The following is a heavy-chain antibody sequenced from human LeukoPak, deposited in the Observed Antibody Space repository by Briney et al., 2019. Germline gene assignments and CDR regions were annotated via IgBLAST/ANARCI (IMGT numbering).Heavy chain of an antibody. Sequence: GGSLRLSCAASGFTFSSYAMHWVRQAPGKGLEWVAVISYDGSNKYYADSVKGRFTISRDNSKNTLYLQMNSLRAEDTAVYYCAGKKAAAGHPAAFDIWGQGTMVTVSS. D-gene: IGHD6-13*01. J-gene: IGHJ3*02. CDR3: AGKKAAAGHPAAFDI. CDR2: ISYDGSNK. V-gene: IGHV3-30*04. CDR1: GFTFSSYA.